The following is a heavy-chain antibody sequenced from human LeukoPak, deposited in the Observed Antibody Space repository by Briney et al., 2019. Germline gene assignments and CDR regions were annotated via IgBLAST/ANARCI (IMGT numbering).Heavy chain of an antibody. CDR1: GYSFTSYW. CDR2: IYPGDSDT. V-gene: IGHV5-51*01. Sequence: GESLKISCKGSGYSFTSYWIGWVRQMPGKGLEWMGFIYPGDSDTRYNPSFQGQVTISADKSISTAYLQWSSLKASDTAMYYCARRAYCAGDCPNWFDPWGQGTLVTVSS. D-gene: IGHD2-21*01. CDR3: ARRAYCAGDCPNWFDP. J-gene: IGHJ5*02.